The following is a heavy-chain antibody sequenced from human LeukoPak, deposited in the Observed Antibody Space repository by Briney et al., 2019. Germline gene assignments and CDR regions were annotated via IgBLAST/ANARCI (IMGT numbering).Heavy chain of an antibody. CDR3: AREFRFLEWLSRGYGMDV. J-gene: IGHJ6*02. CDR2: ISSSSSYI. Sequence: GGSLRLSCAASGFTFSSYSVNWVRQAPGKGLEWVSSISSSSSYIYYADSVKGRFTISRDNAKNSLYLQMNSLRAEDTAVYYCAREFRFLEWLSRGYGMDVWGQGTTVTVSS. CDR1: GFTFSSYS. D-gene: IGHD3-3*01. V-gene: IGHV3-21*01.